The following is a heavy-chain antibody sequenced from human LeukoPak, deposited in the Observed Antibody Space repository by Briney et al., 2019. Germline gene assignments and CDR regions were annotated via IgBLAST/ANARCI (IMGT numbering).Heavy chain of an antibody. D-gene: IGHD3-22*01. J-gene: IGHJ4*02. V-gene: IGHV4-4*07. CDR2: VSASGTT. CDR1: GGSISSYH. Sequence: SETLSLTCSVSGGSISSYHWSWIRQPAGQGLEWIGRVSASGTTNYNSSLKSRVTMSLDTSKNQFSLKLSSVTAADTAVYYCARSGYYDYWGQGTLVTVSS. CDR3: ARSGYYDY.